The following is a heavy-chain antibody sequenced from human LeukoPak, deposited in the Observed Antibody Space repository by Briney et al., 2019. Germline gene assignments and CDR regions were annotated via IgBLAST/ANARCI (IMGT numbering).Heavy chain of an antibody. CDR3: ARAEPYYYDSSGYSDY. CDR1: GFTFSSYS. J-gene: IGHJ4*02. CDR2: ISSSSSTI. D-gene: IGHD3-22*01. Sequence: GGSLRLSCAASGFTFSSYSMNWVRRAPGKGREWVSYISSSSSTIYYADSVKGRFTISRDNAKNSLYLQMNSLRAEDTAVYYCARAEPYYYDSSGYSDYWGQGTLVTVSS. V-gene: IGHV3-48*01.